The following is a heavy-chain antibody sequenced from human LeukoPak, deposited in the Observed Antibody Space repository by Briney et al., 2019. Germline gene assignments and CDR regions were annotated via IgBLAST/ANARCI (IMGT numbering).Heavy chain of an antibody. V-gene: IGHV1-8*01. Sequence: ASVKVSCKASGYTFTSYDINWVRQATGQGLEWMGWMNPNSGNTGYAQKFQGRVTMTRNTSISTAYMELSSLRSEDTAVYYCGRGRKGSTIFGVVITELYYYYMDVWGKGTTVTVSS. J-gene: IGHJ6*03. D-gene: IGHD3-3*01. CDR3: GRGRKGSTIFGVVITELYYYYMDV. CDR2: MNPNSGNT. CDR1: GYTFTSYD.